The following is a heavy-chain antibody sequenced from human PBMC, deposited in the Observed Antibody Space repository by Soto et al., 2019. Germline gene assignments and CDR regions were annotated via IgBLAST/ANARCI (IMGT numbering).Heavy chain of an antibody. CDR1: GFTFSSYA. V-gene: IGHV3-23*01. D-gene: IGHD2-15*01. J-gene: IGHJ3*02. CDR2: ISGSGGRP. CDR3: ASLIVVVVAATTPAFDI. Sequence: PGGSLRLSCAASGFTFSSYAMNWVRQAPGKGLEWVSTISGSGGRPYSADSVKGRFTISRDNAKNTLYLQMNSLRAEDTAVYYCASLIVVVVAATTPAFDIWGQGTMVTVSS.